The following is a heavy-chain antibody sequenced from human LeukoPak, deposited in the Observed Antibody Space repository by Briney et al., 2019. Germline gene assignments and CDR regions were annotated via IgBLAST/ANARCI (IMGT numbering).Heavy chain of an antibody. CDR1: ADSISDYY. J-gene: IGHJ4*02. CDR3: ARDLGGNKRAFDY. D-gene: IGHD2/OR15-2a*01. CDR2: IYNSGST. V-gene: IGHV4-59*01. Sequence: PSETLSLTCSVSADSISDYYWSWIRQPLGQGLERIGYIYNSGSTNYNPSPSSRVTISVDSSKKQFSLKVSSVTAADTAVYYCARDLGGNKRAFDYWGQGTLVTVSS.